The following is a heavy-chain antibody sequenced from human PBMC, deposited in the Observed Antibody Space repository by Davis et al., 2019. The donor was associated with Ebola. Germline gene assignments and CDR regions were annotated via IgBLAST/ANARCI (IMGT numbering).Heavy chain of an antibody. CDR3: ASGTYYGSGSYIDD. V-gene: IGHV1-46*01. D-gene: IGHD3-10*01. CDR1: GYTFTSYY. J-gene: IGHJ4*02. Sequence: AASVKVSCKAFGYTFTSYYIHWVRQAPGQGLEWMGIVNPSGGSTTYAQKFQGRVTMTRDTSTSTVYMELSSLGSEDTAVYYCASGTYYGSGSYIDDWGQGTLVTVSS. CDR2: VNPSGGST.